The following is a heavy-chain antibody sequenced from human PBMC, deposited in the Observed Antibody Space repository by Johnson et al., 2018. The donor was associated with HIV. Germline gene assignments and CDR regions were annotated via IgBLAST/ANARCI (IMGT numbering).Heavy chain of an antibody. CDR1: GFTFSTYA. Sequence: VQLVESGGGLVQPGGSLRLSCAASGFTFSTYAMHWVRQATGKGLEWVSAIGTAGDTYYPGSVKGRFTISRENAKNSLYLQMNSLRAGDTAVYYCARALGATYAFDIWGQGTMVTVSS. CDR3: ARALGATYAFDI. CDR2: IGTAGDT. J-gene: IGHJ3*02. D-gene: IGHD1-26*01. V-gene: IGHV3-13*01.